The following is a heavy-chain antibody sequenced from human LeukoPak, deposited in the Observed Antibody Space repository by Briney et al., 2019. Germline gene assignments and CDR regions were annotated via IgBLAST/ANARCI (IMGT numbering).Heavy chain of an antibody. D-gene: IGHD3-10*01. CDR1: GYSFTSYW. CDR2: IDPSDSYT. Sequence: GESLKISCKGSGYSFTSYWISWVRQMPGKGLEWMGRIDPSDSYTNYSPSFQGHVTISADKSISTAYLQWSSLKASDTAMYYCARSHNVLLWFRELFSHYYYGMDVWGKGTTVTVSS. CDR3: ARSHNVLLWFRELFSHYYYGMDV. J-gene: IGHJ6*04. V-gene: IGHV5-10-1*01.